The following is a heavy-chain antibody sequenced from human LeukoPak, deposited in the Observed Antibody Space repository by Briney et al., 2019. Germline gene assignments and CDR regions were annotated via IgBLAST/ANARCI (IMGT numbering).Heavy chain of an antibody. D-gene: IGHD1-7*01. J-gene: IGHJ4*02. Sequence: PGGCLRLSCAASGFTFSNYWTDWVRQAPGKGLVWVSRVQSDGSFTSYADSVKGRFTVSRDNAKNTLFLQMNSLRAEDTAVYYSATSITAPGTFDYWGQGTLVTVSS. CDR3: ATSITAPGTFDY. CDR1: GFTFSNYW. CDR2: VQSDGSFT. V-gene: IGHV3-74*01.